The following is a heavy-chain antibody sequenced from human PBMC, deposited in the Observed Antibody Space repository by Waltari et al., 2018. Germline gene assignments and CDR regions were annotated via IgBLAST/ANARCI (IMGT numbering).Heavy chain of an antibody. CDR1: GFTFSSYA. CDR2: ISGSGGIT. CDR3: AKDHVGPVSVAVLFDP. D-gene: IGHD2-15*01. V-gene: IGHV3-23*01. J-gene: IGHJ5*02. Sequence: DVELLESGGGLVQPGGSLRLSCAASGFTFSSYAMSWVRQGPGKGLGWVSSISGSGGITYYADSVKGRFTIARDNSKHTLYRQMNSLRAEDTAVYYCAKDHVGPVSVAVLFDPWGQGTLVTVSS.